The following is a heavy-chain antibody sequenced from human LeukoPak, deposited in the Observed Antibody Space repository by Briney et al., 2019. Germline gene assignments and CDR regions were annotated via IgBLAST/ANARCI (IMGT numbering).Heavy chain of an antibody. V-gene: IGHV3-9*01. Sequence: GGSLRLSCAPSGFTFSADAMHGARHAPGKGLEWVSSITWNNDKIAYADSVKGRFTISRDNAKGSVFLQMNSLRAENTALYDVTKGLCETLAPYSTFDTWGQGTMVTVSS. CDR3: TKGLCETLAPYSTFDT. D-gene: IGHD4-11*01. CDR2: ITWNNDKI. CDR1: GFTFSADA. J-gene: IGHJ3*02.